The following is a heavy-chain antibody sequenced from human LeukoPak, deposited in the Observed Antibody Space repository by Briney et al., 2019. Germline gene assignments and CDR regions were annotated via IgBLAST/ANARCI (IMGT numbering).Heavy chain of an antibody. D-gene: IGHD6-19*01. CDR2: VWDDGSSQ. Sequence: PGGSLRPPCAASGFTFSSYGMHWVRQAPGKGLEWVAVVWDDGSSQNYADSVKGRFTISRDNSKNMLYLQMNSLRAEDTAVYYCAKDQWNPDYWGQGTLVSVSS. V-gene: IGHV3-33*06. J-gene: IGHJ4*02. CDR1: GFTFSSYG. CDR3: AKDQWNPDY.